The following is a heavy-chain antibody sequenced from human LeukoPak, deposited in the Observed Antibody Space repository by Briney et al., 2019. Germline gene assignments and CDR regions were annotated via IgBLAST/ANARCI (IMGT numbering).Heavy chain of an antibody. CDR1: GYTFTSYG. Sequence: GASVTVSCKASGYTFTSYGISWVRQAPGQGLEWMGWISAYNGNTNYAQKLQGRVAITTDTSTSTAYMELRSLRSDDTAVYYCAGVQYSSSWYSWFDPWGQGTLVTVSS. CDR3: AGVQYSSSWYSWFDP. V-gene: IGHV1-18*01. D-gene: IGHD6-13*01. J-gene: IGHJ5*02. CDR2: ISAYNGNT.